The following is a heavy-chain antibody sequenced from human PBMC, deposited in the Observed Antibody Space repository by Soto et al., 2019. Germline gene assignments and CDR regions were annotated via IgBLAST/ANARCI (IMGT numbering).Heavy chain of an antibody. J-gene: IGHJ3*02. Sequence: SETLSLTCTVSGGSVSSGSYYWSWIRQPPGKGLEWIGYTYYSGSTNYNPSLKSRVTISVDTSKNQFSLKLSSVTAADTAVYYCARDPKVGSRAFDIWGQGTMVTVSS. D-gene: IGHD1-26*01. CDR2: TYYSGST. CDR3: ARDPKVGSRAFDI. V-gene: IGHV4-61*01. CDR1: GGSVSSGSYY.